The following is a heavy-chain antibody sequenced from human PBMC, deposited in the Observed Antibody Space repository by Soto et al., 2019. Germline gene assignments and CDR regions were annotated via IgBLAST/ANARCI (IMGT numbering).Heavy chain of an antibody. CDR2: IYYSGST. D-gene: IGHD2-2*01. Sequence: QLQLQESGPGLVKPSETLSLTCTVSGGSISSSSYYWGWIRQPPGKGLEWIGSIYYSGSTYYNPSLKSRVTISVDTSKNQFSLKLSSLTAADTAVYYCARRIVVVPAALDAFDIWGQGTMVTVSS. V-gene: IGHV4-39*01. CDR1: GGSISSSSYY. J-gene: IGHJ3*02. CDR3: ARRIVVVPAALDAFDI.